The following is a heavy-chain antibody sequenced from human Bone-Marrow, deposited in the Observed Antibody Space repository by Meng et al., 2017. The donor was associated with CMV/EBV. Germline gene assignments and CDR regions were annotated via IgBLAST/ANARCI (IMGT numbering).Heavy chain of an antibody. CDR2: IQYDGNHK. J-gene: IGHJ4*02. Sequence: GESLKISCAASGFSFSYYSMHWVRQTPGKGLEWVSFIQYDGNHKYDAESVKGRFTISRDNSKNMVYLQMISLRPEDTAVYYCAKDIRHCTSTSCYPLFFFDSWGQGPLVTFYS. V-gene: IGHV3-30*02. CDR3: AKDIRHCTSTSCYPLFFFDS. CDR1: GFSFSYYS. D-gene: IGHD2-2*01.